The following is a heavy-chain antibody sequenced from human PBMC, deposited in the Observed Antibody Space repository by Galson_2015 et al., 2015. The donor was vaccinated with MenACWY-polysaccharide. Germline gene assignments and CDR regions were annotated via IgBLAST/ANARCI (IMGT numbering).Heavy chain of an antibody. V-gene: IGHV3-23*01. D-gene: IGHD6-19*01. CDR2: ITGSGGDT. Sequence: SLRLSCAASGFTFSSYTMRWVRQAPGKGLEWVSAITGSGGDTFYTDSVRGRFTISRDNPRNTLYLQMNSVSAEDTAVYYCTKDHGGSGWTNDYWGKGTLVTVSS. CDR1: GFTFSSYT. J-gene: IGHJ4*02. CDR3: TKDHGGSGWTNDY.